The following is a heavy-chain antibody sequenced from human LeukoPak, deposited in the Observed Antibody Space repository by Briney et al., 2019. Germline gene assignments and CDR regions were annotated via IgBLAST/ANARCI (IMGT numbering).Heavy chain of an antibody. V-gene: IGHV1-2*02. CDR1: GNTSTAYY. D-gene: IGHD6-19*01. CDR3: ARGHIAVGRDY. J-gene: IGHJ4*02. CDR2: INPNSGGT. Sequence: VKLPCKAPGNTSTAYYMHWVRQPPGQGLEWIGWINPNSGGTNYAQKFQGRVTMTRDTSISTAYMELSRLRSDDTAVYYCARGHIAVGRDYWGQGTLVTVSS.